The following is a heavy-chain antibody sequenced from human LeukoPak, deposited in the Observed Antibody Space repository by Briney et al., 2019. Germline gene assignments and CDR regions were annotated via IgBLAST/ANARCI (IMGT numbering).Heavy chain of an antibody. D-gene: IGHD6-13*01. CDR1: GFTFDDYA. CDR3: ARVLHSSSWYPFSSYYFDY. CDR2: IKQDGSEK. J-gene: IGHJ4*02. Sequence: PGGSLRLSCAASGFTFDDYAMHWVRQAPGKGLEWVANIKQDGSEKYYVDSVKGRFTISRDNAKNSLYLQMNSLRAEDTAVYYCARVLHSSSWYPFSSYYFDYWGQGTLVTVSS. V-gene: IGHV3-7*01.